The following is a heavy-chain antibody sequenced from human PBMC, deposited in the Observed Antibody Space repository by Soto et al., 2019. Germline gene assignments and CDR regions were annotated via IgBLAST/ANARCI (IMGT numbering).Heavy chain of an antibody. CDR2: VTHSGTA. CDR3: ARIHWAQSSLDY. Sequence: RSLTCAVSGGSIDSGAFSLSWIRQPPGKGLEWIGYVTHSGTAYSIPSLNGRLTLSVDSSQTQFSLKLTSVTAADSAFYYCARIHWAQSSLDYWGRGILVTVSS. V-gene: IGHV4-30-2*01. J-gene: IGHJ4*02. CDR1: GGSIDSGAFS. D-gene: IGHD6-19*01.